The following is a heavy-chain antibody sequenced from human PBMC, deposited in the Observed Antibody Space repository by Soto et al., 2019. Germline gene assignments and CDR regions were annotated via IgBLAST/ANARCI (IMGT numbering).Heavy chain of an antibody. J-gene: IGHJ5*02. D-gene: IGHD6-19*01. Sequence: SETLSLTCTVSGGSISSSTYYWGWMRQPPGKGLEWIASFFIGGNTYYNPSLKSRVTISVDTSKNQFSLKLSSVTAADTAVYYCARERAVGIAVALNWFDPWGQGTLVTVSS. V-gene: IGHV4-39*02. CDR2: FFIGGNT. CDR3: ARERAVGIAVALNWFDP. CDR1: GGSISSSTYY.